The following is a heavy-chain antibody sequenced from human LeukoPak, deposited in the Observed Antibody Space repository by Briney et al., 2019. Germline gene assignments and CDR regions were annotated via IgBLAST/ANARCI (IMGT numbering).Heavy chain of an antibody. CDR2: TYYRSKWYN. D-gene: IGHD6-13*01. J-gene: IGHJ5*02. CDR3: ARGLLSSWYSNWFDP. V-gene: IGHV6-1*01. CDR1: GDSVSSNSAA. Sequence: QSQTLSLTCAISGDSVSSNSAAWNWIRQSPSRGLEWLGRTYYRSKWYNHYAVSVKSRITINPDTSKNQFSLQLNSVTPEDTAVYYCARGLLSSWYSNWFDPWGQGTLVTVSS.